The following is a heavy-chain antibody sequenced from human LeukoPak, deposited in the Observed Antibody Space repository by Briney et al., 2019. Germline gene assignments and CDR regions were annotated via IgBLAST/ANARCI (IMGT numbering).Heavy chain of an antibody. D-gene: IGHD7-27*01. Sequence: GGSLRLSCAASGFTFSSYPMNWVRQAPGRGLEWVSNIRGDSSDKCYGDSVKGRFTISRDNAKNSLYLQMDSLRAEDTAFYYCARDVNWGFDYWGQGAQVTVSS. V-gene: IGHV3-21*01. CDR1: GFTFSSYP. J-gene: IGHJ4*02. CDR3: ARDVNWGFDY. CDR2: IRGDSSDK.